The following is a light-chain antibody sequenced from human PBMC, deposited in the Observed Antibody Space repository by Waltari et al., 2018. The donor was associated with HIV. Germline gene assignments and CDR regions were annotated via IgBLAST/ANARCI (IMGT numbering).Light chain of an antibody. V-gene: IGKV3-15*01. CDR1: QSISGN. Sequence: EIVMTQSPGTLSVSPGQRATLSCRASQSISGNIAWYQQKPGQAPRLLIFAASPRATGVPAMFSGSGFVTEFTLAITGLQSEDFAIYHCQQYIEWPLTFGQGTKV. J-gene: IGKJ1*01. CDR2: AAS. CDR3: QQYIEWPLT.